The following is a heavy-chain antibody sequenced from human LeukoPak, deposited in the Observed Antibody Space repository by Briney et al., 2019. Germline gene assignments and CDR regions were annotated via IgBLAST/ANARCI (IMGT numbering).Heavy chain of an antibody. CDR3: ARAPLGSSLYY. Sequence: PSETLSLTCTVTGVSISSGVYYCSWIRQPPGKGLEWIGYIYYSGSTYYNPSLKSRVTISVDTSKNQFSLKLSSVTAADTAVYYCARAPLGSSLYYWGQGTLVTVSS. CDR2: IYYSGST. D-gene: IGHD6-13*01. V-gene: IGHV4-30-4*08. J-gene: IGHJ4*02. CDR1: GVSISSGVYY.